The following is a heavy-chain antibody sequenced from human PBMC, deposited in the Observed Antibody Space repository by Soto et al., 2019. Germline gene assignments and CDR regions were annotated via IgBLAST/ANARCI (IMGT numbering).Heavy chain of an antibody. CDR3: ARLPVDTSTGIDY. CDR1: GFTFSNYW. V-gene: IGHV3-74*01. J-gene: IGHJ4*02. Sequence: EVQLVESGGGLVQPGGSLRLTWEASGFTFSNYWMHWVRQAPGKRLVWVSRINSDGSSTNYADSVKGRFTISRDNAKNTLYLQMNSLRAEDTAVYYCARLPVDTSTGIDYWGQGTLVTVSS. CDR2: INSDGSST. D-gene: IGHD5-18*01.